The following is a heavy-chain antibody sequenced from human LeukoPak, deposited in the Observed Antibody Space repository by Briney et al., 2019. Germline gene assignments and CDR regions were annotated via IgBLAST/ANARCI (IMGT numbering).Heavy chain of an antibody. V-gene: IGHV3-30*04. CDR1: GFTFSSYA. D-gene: IGHD3-22*01. CDR2: ISYDGYNK. Sequence: GGSLRLSCAASGFTFSSYAMHWVRQAPGKGLEWVAVISYDGYNKYYADSVKGRFTVSRDNSKNMLYLQMNSLRAEDTAVYYCARDFIDRGWGYSPGYWGQGTLVTVSS. J-gene: IGHJ4*02. CDR3: ARDFIDRGWGYSPGY.